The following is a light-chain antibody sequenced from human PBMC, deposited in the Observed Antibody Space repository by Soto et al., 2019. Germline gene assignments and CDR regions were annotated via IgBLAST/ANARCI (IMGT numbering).Light chain of an antibody. CDR2: GAS. J-gene: IGKJ1*01. CDR3: QQYGSSGT. CDR1: QSVSNNY. V-gene: IGKV3-20*01. Sequence: EIVLTQSPRTLSLSPGERATLYCRASQSVSNNYLAWYQQKPGQAPRLRIYGASNRATGIPDRFSGSGSGTDFPLTISRLVPEDFAVYYCQQYGSSGTFGQGTKVDI.